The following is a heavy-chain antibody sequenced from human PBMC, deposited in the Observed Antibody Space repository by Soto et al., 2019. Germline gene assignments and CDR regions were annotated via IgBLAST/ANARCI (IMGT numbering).Heavy chain of an antibody. V-gene: IGHV1-69*12. CDR3: AREEQQLVGWFDP. CDR2: IIPIFGTA. Sequence: QVQLVQSGAEVKKPGSSVKVSCKASGGTFSSYAISWVRQAPGQGLEWMGGIIPIFGTANYAQKFQGRVTITADESKGTAYMELSRLRSEDTAVYYCAREEQQLVGWFDPWGQGTLVTVSS. J-gene: IGHJ5*02. CDR1: GGTFSSYA. D-gene: IGHD6-13*01.